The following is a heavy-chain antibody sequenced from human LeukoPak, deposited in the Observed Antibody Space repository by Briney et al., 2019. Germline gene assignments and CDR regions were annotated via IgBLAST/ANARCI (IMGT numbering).Heavy chain of an antibody. CDR2: ILEDGRYQ. J-gene: IGHJ4*02. Sequence: GKFLRLSCAASGFTFSNYMMHWVRQAPGKGLDWVAVILEDGRYQYYADSVKGRFTISRDNAKNSLCLQMNSLRAEDMALYYCAKSPGNILTGYFIFDYWGQGTLVTVSS. CDR1: GFTFSNYM. D-gene: IGHD3-9*01. V-gene: IGHV3-30*18. CDR3: AKSPGNILTGYFIFDY.